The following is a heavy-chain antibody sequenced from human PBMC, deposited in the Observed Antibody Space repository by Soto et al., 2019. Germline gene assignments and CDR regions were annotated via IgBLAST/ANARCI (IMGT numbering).Heavy chain of an antibody. D-gene: IGHD1-1*01. CDR2: ISAHNGNP. CDR3: ARGRYGDY. V-gene: IGHV1-18*01. J-gene: IGHJ4*02. CDR1: VYTFTTYG. Sequence: QVHLVQSGAEVKKPGASVKVSCNGSVYTFTTYGITWLRQAPGQGLEWMGWISAHNGNPNHAQKLQGRVTVTRDTSTSTAYMELRRLRSDDTAVYYCARGRYGDYWGQGALVTVSS.